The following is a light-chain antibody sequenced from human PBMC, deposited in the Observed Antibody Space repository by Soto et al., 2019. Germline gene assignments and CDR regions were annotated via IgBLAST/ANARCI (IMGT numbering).Light chain of an antibody. J-gene: IGKJ2*01. CDR3: MQALQTPPYT. V-gene: IGKV2-28*01. Sequence: DIVMTQSPRSLPVTPGEPASISCRSSQSLLHSNGYNYLDWYLQTPGQSPQLLIYWGSNRASGVPDRFSGSGSGTDFTLKISRVEAEDVGVYYCMQALQTPPYTFGQGTKLEIK. CDR1: QSLLHSNGYNY. CDR2: WGS.